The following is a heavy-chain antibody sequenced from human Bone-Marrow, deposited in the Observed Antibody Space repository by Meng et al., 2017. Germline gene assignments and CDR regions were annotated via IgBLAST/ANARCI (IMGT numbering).Heavy chain of an antibody. CDR1: GGSFSDYS. CDR3: ARGPTTMAHDFDY. J-gene: IGHJ4*02. CDR2: INHSGST. D-gene: IGHD4-11*01. V-gene: IGHV4-34*01. Sequence: QVHRKQWGAGLLNPSETLSLSCVVSGGSFSDYSWSWIRQPPGKGLEWIGEINHSGSTNYNPSLESRATISVDTSQNNLSLKLSSVTAADSAVYYCARGPTTMAHDFDYWGQGTLVTVSS.